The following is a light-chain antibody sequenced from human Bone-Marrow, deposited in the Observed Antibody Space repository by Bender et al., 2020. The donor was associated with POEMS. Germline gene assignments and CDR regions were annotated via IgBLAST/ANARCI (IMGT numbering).Light chain of an antibody. Sequence: QSALTQPPSASGSPGQSVTISCTGTNSDVGNYNYVSWYQQHPGKAPKLMIFEVTKRPSGVPDRFSGSKSGNTASLTISGLQAEDEADYFCSSYTSTSPCVFGGGTKVTVL. CDR1: NSDVGNYNY. V-gene: IGLV2-8*01. CDR3: SSYTSTSPCV. CDR2: EVT. J-gene: IGLJ2*01.